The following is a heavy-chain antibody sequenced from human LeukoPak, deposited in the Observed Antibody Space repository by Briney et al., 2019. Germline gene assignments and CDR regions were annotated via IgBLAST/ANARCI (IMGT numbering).Heavy chain of an antibody. CDR2: INHSGST. J-gene: IGHJ3*02. D-gene: IGHD6-19*01. CDR3: ARVKQWSDAFDI. CDR1: GGSFSGYY. V-gene: IGHV4-34*01. Sequence: SETLSLTCAVYGGSFSGYYWSWIRQPPGKGLEWIGEINHSGSTNYNPSLKSRVTISVDTSKNQFSLKLSSVTAADTAVYYCARVKQWSDAFDIWGQGTMVTVSS.